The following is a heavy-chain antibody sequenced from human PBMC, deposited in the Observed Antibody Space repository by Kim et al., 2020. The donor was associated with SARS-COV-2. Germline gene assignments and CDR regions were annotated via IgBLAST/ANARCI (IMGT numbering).Heavy chain of an antibody. V-gene: IGHV3-23*01. CDR1: GFTFNTYA. CDR2: IRDSGGST. D-gene: IGHD6-19*01. J-gene: IGHJ1*01. CDR3: AKVTSGSSGWFEYFQH. Sequence: GGSLRLSCAASGFTFNTYAMSWVRQAPRKGLEWVSGIRDSGGSTKYADSVKGRFSISRDNSKNTLYLQMDSLRAEDTAVYYCAKVTSGSSGWFEYFQHWGQGTLVTVSS.